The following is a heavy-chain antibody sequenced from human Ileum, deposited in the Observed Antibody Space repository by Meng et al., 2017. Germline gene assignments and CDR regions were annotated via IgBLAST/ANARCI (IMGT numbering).Heavy chain of an antibody. V-gene: IGHV1-2*02. J-gene: IGHJ4*02. CDR1: GYTFTDYY. CDR2: IYSKIGAT. CDR3: VRDVTRGGY. D-gene: IGHD2-2*01. Sequence: ASVKVSCKASGYTFTDYYIHWVRQAPGQGLEWMGWIYSKIGATNYAQKFQGRVTMTRDTSISTAYMELTRLTSDDTAVYYCVRDVTRGGYWGQGTLVTVSS.